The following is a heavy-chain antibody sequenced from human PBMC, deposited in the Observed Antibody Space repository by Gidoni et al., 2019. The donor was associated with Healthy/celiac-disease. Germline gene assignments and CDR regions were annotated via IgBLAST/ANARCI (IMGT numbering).Heavy chain of an antibody. D-gene: IGHD5-12*01. V-gene: IGHV5-10-1*03. CDR3: ARLYREGGWLRQRAAFDI. J-gene: IGHJ3*02. CDR1: GYSFTRYW. CDR2: IDPRASYT. Sequence: EVQLVQSGAEVKKPGESLRISCKGSGYSFTRYWISWVRQMPGKGLEWMGRIDPRASYTNHRPSFQGHVTISADKSISTAYLQWSSLKASDTAMYYCARLYREGGWLRQRAAFDIWGQGTMVTVSS.